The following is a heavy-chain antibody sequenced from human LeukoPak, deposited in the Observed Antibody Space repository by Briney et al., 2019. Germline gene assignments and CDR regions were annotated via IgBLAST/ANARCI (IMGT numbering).Heavy chain of an antibody. Sequence: PSETLSLTCTVSGYSISSGYYWGWIRQPPGKGLEWIGSLYHSGSTYYNPSLKSRVTISVDTSKNQFSLKLSSVTAADTAVYYCARVSSSWYQDWYFDLWGRGTLVTVSS. CDR1: GYSISSGYY. D-gene: IGHD6-13*01. CDR3: ARVSSSWYQDWYFDL. J-gene: IGHJ2*01. V-gene: IGHV4-38-2*02. CDR2: LYHSGST.